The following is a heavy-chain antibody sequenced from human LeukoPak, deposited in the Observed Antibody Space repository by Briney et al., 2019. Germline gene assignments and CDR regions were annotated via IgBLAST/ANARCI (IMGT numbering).Heavy chain of an antibody. CDR1: GFTFSSYG. CDR3: AKDGIDP. J-gene: IGHJ5*02. Sequence: GGSLRLSCAASGFTFSSYGMHWVRQAPGKGLEWVAFIRYDGSNKYYADSVKGRFPISRDNSKNTLYLQMHSLRAEDTAVYYCAKDGIDPWGQGTLVTVSS. V-gene: IGHV3-30*02. CDR2: IRYDGSNK. D-gene: IGHD1-26*01.